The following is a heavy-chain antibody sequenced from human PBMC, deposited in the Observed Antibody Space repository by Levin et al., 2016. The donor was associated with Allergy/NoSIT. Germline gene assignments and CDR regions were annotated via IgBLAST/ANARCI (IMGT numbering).Heavy chain of an antibody. CDR3: TRRTEVEMATIYDY. CDR2: IRSKANSYAT. J-gene: IGHJ4*02. CDR1: GFTFSGSA. D-gene: IGHD5-24*01. V-gene: IGHV3-73*01. Sequence: GESLKISCAASGFTFSGSAMHWVRQASGKGLEWVGRIRSKANSYATAYAASVKGRFTISRDDSKNTAYLQMNSLKTEDTAVYYCTRRTEVEMATIYDYWGQGTLVTVSS.